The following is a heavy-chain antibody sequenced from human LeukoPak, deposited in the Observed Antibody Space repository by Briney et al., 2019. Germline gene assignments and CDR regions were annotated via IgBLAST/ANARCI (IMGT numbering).Heavy chain of an antibody. D-gene: IGHD2-2*01. J-gene: IGHJ4*02. CDR3: ARVKRKYQVLKPLHETPSHYFDY. Sequence: ASVKVSCKASGYTFTSYGISWVRQAPGQGLEWMGWISAYNGNTNYAQKLQGRVTMTTDTSTSTAYMELRSLRSDDTAVYYCARVKRKYQVLKPLHETPSHYFDYWGQGTLVTVSS. CDR2: ISAYNGNT. V-gene: IGHV1-18*01. CDR1: GYTFTSYG.